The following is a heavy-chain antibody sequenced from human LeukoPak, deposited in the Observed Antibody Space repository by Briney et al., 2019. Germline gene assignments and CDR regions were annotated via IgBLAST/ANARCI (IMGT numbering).Heavy chain of an antibody. D-gene: IGHD6-13*01. CDR3: AKDSPGWEQQLIPVDY. Sequence: GGSLRLSCAASGFTFSSYGMHWVRQAPGKGLEWVAVIWYDGSNKYYADSVKGRFTISRDNSKNTLYLQMNSLRAEGTAVYYCAKDSPGWEQQLIPVDYWGRGTLVTVSS. V-gene: IGHV3-33*06. CDR2: IWYDGSNK. CDR1: GFTFSSYG. J-gene: IGHJ4*02.